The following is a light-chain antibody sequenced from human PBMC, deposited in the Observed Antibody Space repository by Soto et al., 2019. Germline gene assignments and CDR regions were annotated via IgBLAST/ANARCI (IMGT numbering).Light chain of an antibody. V-gene: IGKV1-17*01. CDR2: SAF. CDR1: QGIRHD. Sequence: DIQMTQSPSSLSASVGDRVTITCRASQGIRHDLGWYQQKAGKAPKRLIYSAFNLQSGVPSRFSGSISGTEFTLTISSLQPEDVATYYCLQHNSYPYTFGQGTKLEIK. CDR3: LQHNSYPYT. J-gene: IGKJ2*01.